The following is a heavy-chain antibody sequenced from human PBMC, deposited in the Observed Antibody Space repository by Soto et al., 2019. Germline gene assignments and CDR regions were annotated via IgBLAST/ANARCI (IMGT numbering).Heavy chain of an antibody. V-gene: IGHV4-39*01. CDR2: IYYSGST. D-gene: IGHD3-3*01. CDR1: GGSISSSSYY. Sequence: SETLSLTCTVSGGSISSSSYYWGWIRKPPGKGLEWIGSIYYSGSTYYNPSLKSRVTISVDTSKNQFSLKLSSVTAADTAVYYCARSYDFWSGYPGYWGQGTLVTVSS. CDR3: ARSYDFWSGYPGY. J-gene: IGHJ4*02.